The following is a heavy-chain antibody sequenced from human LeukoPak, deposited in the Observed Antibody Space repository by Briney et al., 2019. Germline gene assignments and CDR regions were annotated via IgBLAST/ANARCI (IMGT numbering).Heavy chain of an antibody. CDR1: GFTFDDYA. Sequence: PGRSLRLSCAASGFTFDDYAMHWVRQAPGKGLEGVSGISWNSGSIGYADSVKGRFTISRDNAKNSLYLQMNGLRAEDMALYYCAKDGVRFGELSLANWFDPWGQGTLVTVSS. V-gene: IGHV3-9*03. CDR2: ISWNSGSI. CDR3: AKDGVRFGELSLANWFDP. D-gene: IGHD3-16*02. J-gene: IGHJ5*02.